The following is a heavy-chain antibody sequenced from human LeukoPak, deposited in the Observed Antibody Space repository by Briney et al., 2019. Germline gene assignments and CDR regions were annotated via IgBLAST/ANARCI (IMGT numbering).Heavy chain of an antibody. CDR2: ISGSGGST. J-gene: IGHJ4*02. CDR1: GFTFNNYA. Sequence: PGGSLRLSCAASGFTFNNYAMSWVRQAPGKGPEWLSAISGSGGSTTDADSVKGRFTTSRDNSKSTLYLQMNSLRAEDTAIYYCAKDGYYDFWSGYFDYWGQGTLVTVSS. D-gene: IGHD3-3*01. CDR3: AKDGYYDFWSGYFDY. V-gene: IGHV3-23*01.